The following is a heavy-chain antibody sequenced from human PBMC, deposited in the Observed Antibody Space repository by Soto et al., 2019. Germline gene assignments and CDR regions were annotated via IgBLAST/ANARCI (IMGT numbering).Heavy chain of an antibody. CDR2: ISSSGSVK. V-gene: IGHV3-48*03. Sequence: GGSLRLSCAVSGFTFRSYEVNWVRQAPGKGLEWVSYISSSGSVKYYADSVKGRFTISRDDAKNSLYLQMNSLRAEDTAVYYCERPGKGYYGMDVWGQGTTVTVSS. CDR1: GFTFRSYE. CDR3: ERPGKGYYGMDV. J-gene: IGHJ6*02. D-gene: IGHD1-26*01.